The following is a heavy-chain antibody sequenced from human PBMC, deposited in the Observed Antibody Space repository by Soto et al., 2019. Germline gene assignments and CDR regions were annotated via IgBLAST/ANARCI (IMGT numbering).Heavy chain of an antibody. Sequence: PSETLSLTCTLSGGYHRRHYWSSIQQPPSKGLEWIGYIYYSGSTNYSPSLKSRVTISGDTSKNQFSLKLSSVTAADTAVYYCARVRGYYDSSGYYGNWFDPWGQGTLVTVSS. J-gene: IGHJ5*02. CDR1: GGYHRRHY. CDR3: ARVRGYYDSSGYYGNWFDP. V-gene: IGHV4-59*11. D-gene: IGHD3-22*01. CDR2: IYYSGST.